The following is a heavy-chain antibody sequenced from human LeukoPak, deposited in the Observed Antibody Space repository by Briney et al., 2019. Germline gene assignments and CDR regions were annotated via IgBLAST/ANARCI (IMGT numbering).Heavy chain of an antibody. J-gene: IGHJ3*02. CDR3: ARPYYYDSSGYYSHSDAFDI. CDR1: GGSISSYY. D-gene: IGHD3-22*01. V-gene: IGHV4-59*12. Sequence: PSETLSLTCTVSGGSISSYYWSWIRQPPGKGLEWIGYIYYSGSTNYNPSLKSRVTISVDTSKNQFSLKLSSVTAADTAVYYCARPYYYDSSGYYSHSDAFDIWGQGTMVTVSS. CDR2: IYYSGST.